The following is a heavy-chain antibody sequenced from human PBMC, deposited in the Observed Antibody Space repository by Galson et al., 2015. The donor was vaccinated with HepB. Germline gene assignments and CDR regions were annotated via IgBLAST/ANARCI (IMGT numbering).Heavy chain of an antibody. J-gene: IGHJ3*02. CDR3: ARDSVGGTRLAIDAFDI. V-gene: IGHV4-31*02. CDR1: GGSISRGGYY. D-gene: IGHD1-7*01. CDR2: IYYRGST. Sequence: TLSLTWTVSGGSISRGGYYRSWVRQHPGKGLEWIGYIYYRGSTYYNPSLKSRVTISVDTSKNQFSLKLSSVTAADTAVYYLARDSVGGTRLAIDAFDIWGQGTMVTVSS.